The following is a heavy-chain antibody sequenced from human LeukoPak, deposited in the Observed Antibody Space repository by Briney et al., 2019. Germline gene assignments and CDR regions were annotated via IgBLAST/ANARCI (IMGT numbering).Heavy chain of an antibody. V-gene: IGHV3-53*04. CDR2: IYSGGST. D-gene: IGHD1-20*01. CDR3: ARGGVTGYEDYFDY. J-gene: IGHJ4*02. Sequence: PGGSLRLSCAASGFTVSSNYMSWVRQAPGKGLEWVSVIYSGGSTYYADSVKGRFTISRHNSKNTLYLQMNSLRAEDTAVYYCARGGVTGYEDYFDYWGQGTLVTVSS. CDR1: GFTVSSNY.